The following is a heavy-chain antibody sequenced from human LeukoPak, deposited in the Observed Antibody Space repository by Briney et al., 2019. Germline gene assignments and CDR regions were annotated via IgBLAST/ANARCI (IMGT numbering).Heavy chain of an antibody. CDR1: GGSFSGYY. J-gene: IGHJ4*02. CDR2: INHSGST. V-gene: IGHV4-34*01. D-gene: IGHD3-10*01. Sequence: SETLSLTCAVYGGSFSGYYWSWIHQPPGKGLEWIGEINHSGSTNSNPSLKSQVTISVDTSKNQFSLKLGSVTAADTAVYYCARDEYYYGSGRVMGFIWGQGTLVTVSS. CDR3: ARDEYYYGSGRVMGFI.